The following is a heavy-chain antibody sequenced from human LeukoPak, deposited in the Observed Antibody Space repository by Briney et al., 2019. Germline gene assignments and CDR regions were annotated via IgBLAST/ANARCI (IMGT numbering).Heavy chain of an antibody. J-gene: IGHJ5*02. CDR1: GGSFSGYY. CDR3: ARVLGRQRSGGSSSIRSVRFDP. Sequence: SETLSLTCAVYGGSFSGYYWSWIRQPPGKGLEWIGEINRSGSTNYNPSLKSRATISVDTSKNQFSLKLSSVTAADTAVYYCARVLGRQRSGGSSSIRSVRFDPWGQGTLVTVSS. D-gene: IGHD2-15*01. CDR2: INRSGST. V-gene: IGHV4-34*01.